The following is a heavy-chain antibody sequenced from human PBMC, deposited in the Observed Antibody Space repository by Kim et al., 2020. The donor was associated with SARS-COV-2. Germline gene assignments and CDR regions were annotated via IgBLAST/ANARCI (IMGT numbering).Heavy chain of an antibody. Sequence: KVSCKASGGTFSSYAISWVRQAPGQGLEWMGGIIPIFGTANYAQKFQGRVTITADESTSTAYMELSSLRSEDTAVYYCARGNSSSSPSYYYYGMDVWGQGTTVTVSS. CDR1: GGTFSSYA. J-gene: IGHJ6*02. CDR2: IIPIFGTA. V-gene: IGHV1-69*01. D-gene: IGHD6-6*01. CDR3: ARGNSSSSPSYYYYGMDV.